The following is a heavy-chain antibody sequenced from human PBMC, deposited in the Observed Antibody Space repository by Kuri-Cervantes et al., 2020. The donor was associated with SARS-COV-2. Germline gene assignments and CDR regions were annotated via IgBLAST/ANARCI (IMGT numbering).Heavy chain of an antibody. Sequence: GGSLRLSCTASGFTLSDFYMTWIRQAPGKGLEWVSYISSSSSYTNYADSVKGRFTISRDNAKNSLYLQMNSLRAEGTAVYYCARDPSGDYDFDYWGQGTLVTVSS. CDR2: ISSSSSYT. V-gene: IGHV3-11*06. CDR3: ARDPSGDYDFDY. D-gene: IGHD4-17*01. CDR1: GFTLSDFY. J-gene: IGHJ4*02.